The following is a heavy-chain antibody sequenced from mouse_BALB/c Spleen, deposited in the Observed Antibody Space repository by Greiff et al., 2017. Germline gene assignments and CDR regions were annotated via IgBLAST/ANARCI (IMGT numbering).Heavy chain of an antibody. CDR1: GFSLTGYG. D-gene: IGHD2-4*01. Sequence: VQVVESGPGLVAPSQSLSITCTVSGFSLTGYGVNWVRQPPGKGLEWLGMIWGDGSTDYNSALKSRLSISKDNSKSQVFLKMNSLQTDDTARYYCARDRDAYDYDGAMDYWGQGTSVTVSS. V-gene: IGHV2-6-7*01. CDR3: ARDRDAYDYDGAMDY. J-gene: IGHJ4*01. CDR2: IWGDGST.